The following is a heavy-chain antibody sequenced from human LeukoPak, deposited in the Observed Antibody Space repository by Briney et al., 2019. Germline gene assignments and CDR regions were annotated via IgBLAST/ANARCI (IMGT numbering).Heavy chain of an antibody. CDR3: AREGRYSIFSGVGGMDV. CDR1: GGTFSSYA. D-gene: IGHD6-13*01. Sequence: GASVKVSCKASGGTFSSYAISWVRQAPGQGLEWMGGIIPIFGTANYAQKFQGRVTITADESTSTVYMELSSPRSEDTAVYYCAREGRYSIFSGVGGMDVWGQGTTVTVSS. V-gene: IGHV1-69*13. J-gene: IGHJ6*02. CDR2: IIPIFGTA.